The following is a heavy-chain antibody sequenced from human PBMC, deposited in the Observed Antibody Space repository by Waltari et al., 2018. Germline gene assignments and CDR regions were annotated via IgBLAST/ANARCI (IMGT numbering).Heavy chain of an antibody. D-gene: IGHD6-19*01. Sequence: QAQLVQSGPEVKKPGASVRPPCKAYGYWFTNYGIGWVRQAPGQGLGWMGWISPYNGDTNYAQNLQGRVTVTADTSTGTAHMDLRSLKSEDTAVYYCVRESSGWFAMDVWGQGTTVTVSS. J-gene: IGHJ6*02. V-gene: IGHV1-18*04. CDR2: ISPYNGDT. CDR3: VRESSGWFAMDV. CDR1: GYWFTNYG.